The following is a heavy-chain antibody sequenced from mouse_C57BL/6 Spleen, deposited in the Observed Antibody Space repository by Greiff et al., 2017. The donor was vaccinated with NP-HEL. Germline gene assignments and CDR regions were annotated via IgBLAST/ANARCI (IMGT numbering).Heavy chain of an antibody. Sequence: QVQLKQSGAELVRPGTSVKVSCKASGYAFTNYLIEWVKQRPGQGLEWIGVINPGSGGTNYNEKFKGKATLTADKSSSTAYMQLSSLTSEDSAVYFCARATMVPRSGSAYWGQGTLVTVSA. J-gene: IGHJ3*01. D-gene: IGHD2-2*01. V-gene: IGHV1-54*01. CDR1: GYAFTNYL. CDR2: INPGSGGT. CDR3: ARATMVPRSGSAY.